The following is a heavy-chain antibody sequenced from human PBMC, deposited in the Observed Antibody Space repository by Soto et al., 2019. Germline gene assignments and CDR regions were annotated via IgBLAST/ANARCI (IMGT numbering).Heavy chain of an antibody. V-gene: IGHV3-53*01. CDR1: GFTFSSND. D-gene: IGHD3-3*02. Sequence: EVPLVESGGGLIQPGGSLRLSCAASGFTFSSNDMNWVRQAPGKGLEWVSLIYSGRSTYYADSVKGRFTGSRDNSMNTLYLRTSSRRAENTAVYFCARSTLLAWAAWGQAKMVTVSS. CDR2: IYSGRST. J-gene: IGHJ3*01. CDR3: ARSTLLAWAA.